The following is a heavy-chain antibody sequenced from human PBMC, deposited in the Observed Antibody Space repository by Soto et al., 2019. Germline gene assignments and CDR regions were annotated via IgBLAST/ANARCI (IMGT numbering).Heavy chain of an antibody. J-gene: IGHJ4*02. CDR1: GFTFSSYS. CDR2: ISSSSSYI. Sequence: GGSLRLSCAASGFTFSSYSMNWVRQAPGKGLEWVSSISSSSSYIYYADSVKGRFTISRDNAKNSLYLQMNSLRAEDTAVYYCAREEYSSSLAGQGDYWGQGTLVTVSS. CDR3: AREEYSSSLAGQGDY. D-gene: IGHD6-6*01. V-gene: IGHV3-21*01.